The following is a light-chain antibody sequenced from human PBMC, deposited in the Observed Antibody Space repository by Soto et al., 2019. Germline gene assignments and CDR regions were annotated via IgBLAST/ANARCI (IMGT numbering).Light chain of an antibody. CDR3: QEYNKWPPYT. J-gene: IGKJ2*01. V-gene: IGKV3-15*01. CDR2: GAS. Sequence: EIVMTQSPATLSVSPGERATLSCRASQSVSSNLAWYQQKPGQAPRPLIHGASTRATGIPARFSGSGSGTEFTLTISSLQSEDFAVYYCQEYNKWPPYTFGQGTKLEIK. CDR1: QSVSSN.